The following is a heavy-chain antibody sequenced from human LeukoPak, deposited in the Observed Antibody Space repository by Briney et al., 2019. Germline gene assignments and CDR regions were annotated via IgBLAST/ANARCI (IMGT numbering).Heavy chain of an antibody. CDR3: ARGRYCSSTSCYSPSFGY. D-gene: IGHD2-2*02. Sequence: SETLSLTCAVYGGSFSGYYWSWIRQPPGKGLEWIGEINHSGSTNYNPSLKSRVTISVDTSKNQFSLKLSSVTAADTAVYYCARGRYCSSTSCYSPSFGYWGQGTLVTVSS. CDR1: GGSFSGYY. J-gene: IGHJ4*02. CDR2: INHSGST. V-gene: IGHV4-34*01.